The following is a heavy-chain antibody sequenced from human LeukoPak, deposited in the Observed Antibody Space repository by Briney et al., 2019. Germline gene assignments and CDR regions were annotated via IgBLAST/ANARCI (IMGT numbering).Heavy chain of an antibody. V-gene: IGHV1-69*13. CDR1: GGTFSSYA. D-gene: IGHD6-19*01. J-gene: IGHJ4*02. CDR2: IIPIFGTA. Sequence: ASVKVSCKASGGTFSSYAISWVRQAPGQGLEWMGGIIPIFGTANHAQKFQGRVTITADESTSTAYMELSSLRSEDTAVYYCARILAVAGIYFDYWGQGTLVTVSS. CDR3: ARILAVAGIYFDY.